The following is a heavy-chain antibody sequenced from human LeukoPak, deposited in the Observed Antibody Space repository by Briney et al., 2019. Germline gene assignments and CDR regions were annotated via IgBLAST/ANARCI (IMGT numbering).Heavy chain of an antibody. V-gene: IGHV3-48*01. D-gene: IGHD4-17*01. CDR3: ARDLGYGDYGIDY. CDR1: GFTFSSYS. CDR2: ISSSSSTI. J-gene: IGHJ4*02. Sequence: GGSLRLSWAASGFTFSSYSMNWVRQAPGKGLEWVSYISSSSSTIYYADSVKGRFTISRDNAKNSLYLQMNSLRAEDTAVYYCARDLGYGDYGIDYWGQGTLVTVSS.